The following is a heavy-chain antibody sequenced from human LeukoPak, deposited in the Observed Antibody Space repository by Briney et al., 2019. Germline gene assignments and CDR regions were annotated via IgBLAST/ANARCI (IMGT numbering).Heavy chain of an antibody. V-gene: IGHV1-18*04. CDR2: MSAHNGNT. CDR1: GYAFNTFG. Sequence: GASVRVTCKASGYAFNTFGISWLRQAPGQGLEWMGWMSAHNGNTYYAQKFEDRITMTTDTSTSTAYMELRSLRSDDTATYYCARFRTAVTGIPDYWGQGTLVTVS. CDR3: ARFRTAVTGIPDY. D-gene: IGHD1-1*01. J-gene: IGHJ4*02.